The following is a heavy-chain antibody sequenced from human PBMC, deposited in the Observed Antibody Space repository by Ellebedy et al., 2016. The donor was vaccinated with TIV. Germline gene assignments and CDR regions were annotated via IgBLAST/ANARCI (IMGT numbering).Heavy chain of an antibody. J-gene: IGHJ3*02. D-gene: IGHD3-22*01. CDR2: IYPGDSDT. CDR1: GYIFTNYW. V-gene: IGHV5-51*01. CDR3: ARQRNYYHSIGYWGAFDT. Sequence: GGSLRLSCKGSGYIFTNYWIGWVRQMPGKGLEWMGFIYPGDSDTIYSPSFQGQATISADKSISTAYLQWSSLKASDTAMYYCARQRNYYHSIGYWGAFDTWGQGTMVTVSS.